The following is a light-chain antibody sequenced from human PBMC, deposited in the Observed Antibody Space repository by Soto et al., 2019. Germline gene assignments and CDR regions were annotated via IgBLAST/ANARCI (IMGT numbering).Light chain of an antibody. CDR2: GAS. J-gene: IGKJ4*01. CDR3: HQYDSSPLT. V-gene: IGKV3-20*01. Sequence: EIVLTQSPGTLYLSPGERATLSCRASQSVSSSYLAWYQQKPGQAPRLLIYGASSRAPGIQDRFSGSGSGTDFTLTISRLEPEDFAVYYCHQYDSSPLTFGGGTKVEIK. CDR1: QSVSSSY.